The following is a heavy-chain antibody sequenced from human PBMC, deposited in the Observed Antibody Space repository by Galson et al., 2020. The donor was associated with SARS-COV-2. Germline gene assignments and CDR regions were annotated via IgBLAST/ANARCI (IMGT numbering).Heavy chain of an antibody. J-gene: IGHJ5*02. D-gene: IGHD3-9*01. CDR1: GGSISSGGYY. V-gene: IGHV4-31*11. Sequence: SETLSLTCAVSGGSISSGGYYWSWIRQHPGKGLEWIGYIYYSGSTYYNPSPKSRVTISVDTSKNQFSLKLSSVTAADAAVYYCARGNVLRYCDWVSNHWFDPGGQGTLVTVCS. CDR2: IYYSGST. CDR3: ARGNVLRYCDWVSNHWFDP.